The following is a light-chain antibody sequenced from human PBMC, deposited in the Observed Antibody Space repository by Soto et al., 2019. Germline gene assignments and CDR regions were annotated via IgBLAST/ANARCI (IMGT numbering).Light chain of an antibody. Sequence: EIVLTQSPVTLSLSPGERATLSCRASQSISRYLAWYQQKPGQAPRLLISDASNRATGIPARFSGSGSGTDFTLIISSLEPEDFAVYYCQQRGDWPVTFGQGTRLEIK. V-gene: IGKV3-11*01. CDR1: QSISRY. CDR2: DAS. CDR3: QQRGDWPVT. J-gene: IGKJ5*01.